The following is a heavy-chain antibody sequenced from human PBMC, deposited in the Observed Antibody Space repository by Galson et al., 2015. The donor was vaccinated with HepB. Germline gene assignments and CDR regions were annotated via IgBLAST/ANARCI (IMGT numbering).Heavy chain of an antibody. D-gene: IGHD6-13*01. CDR3: ARTRGAAAGIFDN. V-gene: IGHV3-74*01. J-gene: IGHJ4*02. CDR1: GFTFSSYW. CDR2: INSDGSYI. Sequence: SLRLSCAASGFTFSSYWMHRVRQVPGKGLVWVSRINSDGSYITYADSVKGRFTISRDNATNTLYLQMNSPRAEDTALYYCARTRGAAAGIFDNWGQGSLVTVSS.